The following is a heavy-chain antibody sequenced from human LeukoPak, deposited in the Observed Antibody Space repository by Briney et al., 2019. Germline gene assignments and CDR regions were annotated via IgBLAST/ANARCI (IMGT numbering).Heavy chain of an antibody. D-gene: IGHD6-19*01. CDR1: GFTFSSYG. J-gene: IGHJ3*02. V-gene: IGHV3-30*18. CDR2: ISYDGSNK. CDR3: AKTLGSSSGWSGPDAFDI. Sequence: GGSLRLSCAASGFTFSSYGMHWVRQAPGKGLEWVAVISYDGSNKYYADSVKGRFTISRDNSKNTLYLQMNSLRAEDTAVYYCAKTLGSSSGWSGPDAFDIWGQGTMVTVSS.